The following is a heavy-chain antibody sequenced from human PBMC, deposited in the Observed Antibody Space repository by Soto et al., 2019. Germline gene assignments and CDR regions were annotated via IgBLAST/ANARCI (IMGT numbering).Heavy chain of an antibody. Sequence: ASVKVSCKAPRDTFTSHYINWVRQAPGQGLGWMGVINPHGGSTAYAQKFKGRVTLTRDTSASTVYMEVSSLTSEDTAMYYCARSSGGNFGIIIEGTNWFAPWGQGALVTVS. CDR3: ARSSGGNFGIIIEGTNWFAP. V-gene: IGHV1-46*01. CDR2: INPHGGST. J-gene: IGHJ5*02. D-gene: IGHD1-26*01. CDR1: RDTFTSHY.